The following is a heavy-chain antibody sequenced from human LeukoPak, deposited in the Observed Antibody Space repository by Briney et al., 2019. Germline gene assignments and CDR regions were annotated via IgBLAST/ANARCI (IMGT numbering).Heavy chain of an antibody. J-gene: IGHJ5*01. D-gene: IGHD3-3*01. CDR1: GGSISSGDYS. CDR2: IYYTGTT. CDR3: ATKRSGISWYDS. V-gene: IGHV4-31*03. Sequence: PSETLSLTCTVSGGSISSGDYSWSWVRQHPGEGLEWIGYIYYTGTTYYNPSLKSRVTISVDTSKNQFSLKLSSVTAADTAVYYCATKRSGISWYDSWGQGTLVTVSS.